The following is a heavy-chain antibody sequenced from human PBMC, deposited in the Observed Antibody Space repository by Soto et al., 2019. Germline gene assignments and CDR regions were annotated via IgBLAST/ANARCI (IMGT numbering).Heavy chain of an antibody. V-gene: IGHV3-33*01. CDR3: ARDLQNYDFWSGYYTQRYYYYGMDV. Sequence: GASLRLSCAASGFTFSSYCMHWVRQAPGKGLEWVAVIWYDGSNEYYADSVKGRFTISRDNSKNTLYLQMNSPRAEDTAVYYCARDLQNYDFWSGYYTQRYYYYGMDVWGQGTTVTVSS. CDR1: GFTFSSYC. D-gene: IGHD3-3*01. J-gene: IGHJ6*02. CDR2: IWYDGSNE.